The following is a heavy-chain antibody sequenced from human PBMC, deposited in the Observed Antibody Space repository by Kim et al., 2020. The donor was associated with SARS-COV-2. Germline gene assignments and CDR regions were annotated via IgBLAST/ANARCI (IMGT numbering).Heavy chain of an antibody. J-gene: IGHJ5*02. CDR3: ARGSAAWFDP. Sequence: STNYNPSLKSRVTISVDTSKNQFSLKLSSVTAADTAVYYCARGSAAWFDPWGQGTLVTVSS. D-gene: IGHD6-13*01. CDR2: ST. V-gene: IGHV4-61*02.